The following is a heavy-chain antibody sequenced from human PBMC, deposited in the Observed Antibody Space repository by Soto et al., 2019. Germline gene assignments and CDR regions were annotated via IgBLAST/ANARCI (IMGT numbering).Heavy chain of an antibody. Sequence: QLQLQESGPGLVKPSETLSLTCTVSGGSISSRCYYWGWIRQPPGKGLEWIGSIYYSGSTYYNPSLKSRVTISVDTSKNQFSLKLSSMTAADTAVYYCARTLAEDGWLDPSGQGTLVTVSS. CDR1: GGSISSRCYY. J-gene: IGHJ5*02. CDR3: ARTLAEDGWLDP. D-gene: IGHD6-13*01. CDR2: IYYSGST. V-gene: IGHV4-39*01.